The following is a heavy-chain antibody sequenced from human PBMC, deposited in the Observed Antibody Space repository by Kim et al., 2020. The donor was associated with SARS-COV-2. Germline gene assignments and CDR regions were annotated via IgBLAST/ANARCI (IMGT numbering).Heavy chain of an antibody. Sequence: TYYNPSLKSRVTISVDTSKNQFSLKLSSVTAADTAVYYCARVWEQQLFDYWGQGTLVTVSS. CDR2: T. D-gene: IGHD6-13*01. V-gene: IGHV4-30-2*04. J-gene: IGHJ4*02. CDR3: ARVWEQQLFDY.